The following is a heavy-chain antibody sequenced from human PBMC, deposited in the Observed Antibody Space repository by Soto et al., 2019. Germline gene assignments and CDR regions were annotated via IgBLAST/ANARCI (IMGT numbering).Heavy chain of an antibody. CDR3: AGQLVRVDDYYFYGMDV. J-gene: IGHJ6*02. Sequence: PSETLSLTCAVSGGSISSGGYSWSWIRQPPGKGLEWIGYIYHSGSTYYNPSLKGRVTISVDTSKNQFSLKLSSVTATDTAVYYCAGQLVRVDDYYFYGMDVWGQGTTVTVSS. CDR1: GGSISSGGYS. V-gene: IGHV4-30-2*03. D-gene: IGHD6-13*01. CDR2: IYHSGST.